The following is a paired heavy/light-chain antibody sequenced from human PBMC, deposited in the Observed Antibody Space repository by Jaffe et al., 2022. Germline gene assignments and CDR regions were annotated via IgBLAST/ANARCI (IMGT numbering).Heavy chain of an antibody. CDR3: VNGYNFAGAGYFDY. D-gene: IGHD5-12*01. J-gene: IGHJ4*02. CDR2: IIPIFGTA. CDR1: GGTFSSYA. V-gene: IGHV1-69*05. Sequence: QVQLVQSGAEVKKPGSSVKVSCKASGGTFSSYAISWVRQAPGQGLEWMGGIIPIFGTANYAQKFQGRVTITTDESTSTAYMELSSLRSEDTAVYYCVNGYNFAGAGYFDYWGQGTLVTVSS.
Light chain of an antibody. V-gene: IGLV1-40*01. CDR2: GNS. CDR1: SSNIGAGYD. CDR3: QSYDSSLSGGV. J-gene: IGLJ1*01. Sequence: QSVLTQPPSVSGAPGQRVTISCTGSSSNIGAGYDVHWYQQLPGTAPKLLIYGNSNRPSGVPDRFSGSKSGTSASLAITGLQAEDEADYYCQSYDSSLSGGVFGTGTKVTVL.